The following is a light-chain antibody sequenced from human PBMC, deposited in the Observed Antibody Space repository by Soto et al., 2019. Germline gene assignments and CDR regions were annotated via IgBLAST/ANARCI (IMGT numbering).Light chain of an antibody. V-gene: IGKV3-20*01. CDR3: QQYGSSFRYT. Sequence: EIVLTQSPGTLSLSPGERATLSCRASQSVNSNYVTWYQQKHGQAPRLLIYGASSRATGIPDRFSGSGSGTDFTLTISRLEPEDFAVYYCQQYGSSFRYTFGQGTKLEIK. J-gene: IGKJ2*01. CDR1: QSVNSNY. CDR2: GAS.